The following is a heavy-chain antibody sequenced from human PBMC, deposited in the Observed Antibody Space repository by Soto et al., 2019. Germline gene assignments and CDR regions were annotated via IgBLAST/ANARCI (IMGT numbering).Heavy chain of an antibody. D-gene: IGHD3-10*01. Sequence: GGSLRLSCAASGITLSSYAMSWVRQAPGKGPEWVSGIGTLSDTFYAASVQGRFTVSRQNAKNSVYLQMNSLRAGDTAFYYCARGRSFSYDSTPPPMFDPWGQGTLVTVSS. CDR1: GITLSSYA. V-gene: IGHV3-13*01. J-gene: IGHJ5*02. CDR3: ARGRSFSYDSTPPPMFDP. CDR2: IGTLSDT.